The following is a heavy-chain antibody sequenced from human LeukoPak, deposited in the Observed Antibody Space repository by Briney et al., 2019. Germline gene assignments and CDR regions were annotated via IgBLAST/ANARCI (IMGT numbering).Heavy chain of an antibody. J-gene: IGHJ4*02. V-gene: IGHV3-49*05. Sequence: KPGGSLRLSCTGSGFTFGDYAMSWFRRAPRKGLEWVSFIKSKAYGGTTEYAASVKGRFTVSRDDSKSIAYLHMNSLKTEDTAVYYCSRTRSVAGSSIYFDYWGQGTLSPSPQ. D-gene: IGHD6-19*01. CDR1: GFTFGDYA. CDR2: IKSKAYGGTT. CDR3: SRTRSVAGSSIYFDY.